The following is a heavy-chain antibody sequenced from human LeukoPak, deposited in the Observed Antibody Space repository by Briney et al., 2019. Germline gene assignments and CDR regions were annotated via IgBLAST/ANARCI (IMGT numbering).Heavy chain of an antibody. V-gene: IGHV3-11*03. CDR3: ASSSGITHPLDY. CDR2: LSNSSSYT. CDR1: GFTFSDYY. D-gene: IGHD3-10*01. J-gene: IGHJ4*02. Sequence: KPGRSLRLSCAASGFTFSDYYMSWIRHAPGDWLEWVSYLSNSSSYTNYADSVKGRFTISRDNAKNSLYLQMNCLRAEDPAVYYCASSSGITHPLDYWGQGTLVTVSS.